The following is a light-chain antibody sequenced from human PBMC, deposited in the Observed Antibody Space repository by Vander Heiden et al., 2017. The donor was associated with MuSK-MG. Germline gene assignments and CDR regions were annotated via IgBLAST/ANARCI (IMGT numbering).Light chain of an antibody. CDR1: QSVSNN. CDR3: QQVNNCPKT. J-gene: IGKJ1*01. CDR2: SAS. Sequence: EIVMTQSPATLSVSPGERAALSCRASQSVSNNLAWYQQKPGQAPRLLIYSASTRATGTPARFSGSSSGTEFTLTISSLQSEDFAVYYCQQVNNCPKTFGQGTKVEIK. V-gene: IGKV3-15*01.